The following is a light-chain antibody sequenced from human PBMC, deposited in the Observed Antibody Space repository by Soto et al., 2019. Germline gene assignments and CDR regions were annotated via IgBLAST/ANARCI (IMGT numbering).Light chain of an antibody. V-gene: IGKV1-5*01. CDR3: QQYNCYSRT. CDR1: QSIGDS. Sequence: DIQLTQSHSTLAASVGDRCTITCRASQSIGDSLAWYQQKPGKAPYLLISDVSSLERGVPSRFSGSGSGTEFTLTISSMQPDDFAPFYCQQYNCYSRTFGQGTKVDIK. J-gene: IGKJ1*01. CDR2: DVS.